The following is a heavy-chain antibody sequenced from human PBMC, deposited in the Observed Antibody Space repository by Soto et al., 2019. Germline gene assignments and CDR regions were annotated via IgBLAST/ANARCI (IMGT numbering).Heavy chain of an antibody. Sequence: QVQLVQSGAEVKKPGSSVKVSCKASGGTFSSYAISWVRQAPGQGVQWMGGIIPIFGTANYAQKFQGRVPITADKSPSTAYLELSSLRSEDTGVYYCARAGAARDGMDVWGQGTTVTVSS. D-gene: IGHD6-6*01. V-gene: IGHV1-69*06. CDR1: GGTFSSYA. CDR2: IIPIFGTA. CDR3: ARAGAARDGMDV. J-gene: IGHJ6*02.